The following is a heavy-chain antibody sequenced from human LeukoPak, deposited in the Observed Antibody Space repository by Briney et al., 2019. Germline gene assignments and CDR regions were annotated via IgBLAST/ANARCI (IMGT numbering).Heavy chain of an antibody. CDR2: INHSGST. J-gene: IGHJ4*02. V-gene: IGHV4-34*01. CDR1: GGSFSGYY. Sequence: SETLSLTCAVYGGSFSGYYWSWIRQPPGKGLEWIGEINHSGSTNYNPSLKSRATISVDTSKNQFSLKLSSVTAADTAVYYCARSVVVTAIFDYWGQGTLVTVSS. CDR3: ARSVVVTAIFDY. D-gene: IGHD2-21*02.